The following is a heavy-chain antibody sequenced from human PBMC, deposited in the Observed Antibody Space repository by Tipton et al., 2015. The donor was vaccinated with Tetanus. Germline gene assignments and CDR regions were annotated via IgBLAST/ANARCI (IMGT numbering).Heavy chain of an antibody. CDR1: GYIFNNYW. CDR3: ARAHCTDGVCNFDF. CDR2: IYPGDSDT. V-gene: IGHV5-51*01. Sequence: VQLVQSGGEVKKPGESLKISCKGSGYIFNNYWIGWVRQKPGKGLEWMGIIYPGDSDTRYSPSFQGQVTISVDKSINTAYLQWSSLKASDTSMFYCARAHCTDGVCNFDFWGQGALVTVA. J-gene: IGHJ4*02. D-gene: IGHD2-8*01.